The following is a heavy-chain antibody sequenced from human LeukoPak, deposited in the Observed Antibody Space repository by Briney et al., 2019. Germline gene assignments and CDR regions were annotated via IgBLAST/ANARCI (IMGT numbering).Heavy chain of an antibody. V-gene: IGHV3-74*01. Sequence: RPSETLSLTCDVSGGSIDSTNWWTWVRQAPGKGLVWVSRIASDGSSTTYADSVKGRFSISRDNAKNTLYLQMNSLRVEDTAVYYCARGRPHGDDYWGQGTLVTVSS. CDR2: IASDGSST. CDR3: ARGRPHGDDY. J-gene: IGHJ4*02. D-gene: IGHD2-21*01. CDR1: GGSIDSTNW.